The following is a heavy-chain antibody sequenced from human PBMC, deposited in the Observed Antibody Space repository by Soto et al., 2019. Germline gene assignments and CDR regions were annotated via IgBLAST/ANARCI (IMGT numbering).Heavy chain of an antibody. CDR2: LSGSGGST. D-gene: IGHD2-2*01. Sequence: GGSLRLSCAASGFTFTSIAMNWVRQAPGKGLEWVSTLSGSGGSTYYADSVKGRFTISRDNSKNTLYLQMNSLRAEDTAVYYCAKDTVPVATPWFDPWGQGTLVTVS. CDR1: GFTFTSIA. V-gene: IGHV3-23*01. J-gene: IGHJ5*02. CDR3: AKDTVPVATPWFDP.